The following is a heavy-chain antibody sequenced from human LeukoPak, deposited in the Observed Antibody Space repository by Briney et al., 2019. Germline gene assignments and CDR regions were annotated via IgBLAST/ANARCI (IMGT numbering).Heavy chain of an antibody. V-gene: IGHV4-61*08. Sequence: SETLSLTCSVSGGSISSGAYYWTWIRQPPGKGLEWIGYIYYSGSTNYNPSLKSRVTLSVDTSKNQFSLKLSSVTAADTAVYYCARTFYAPYYDSSADWFDPWGQGTLVTVSS. CDR3: ARTFYAPYYDSSADWFDP. D-gene: IGHD3-22*01. CDR1: GGSISSGAYY. J-gene: IGHJ5*02. CDR2: IYYSGST.